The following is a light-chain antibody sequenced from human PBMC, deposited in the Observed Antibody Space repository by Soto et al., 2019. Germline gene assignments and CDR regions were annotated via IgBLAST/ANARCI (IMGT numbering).Light chain of an antibody. V-gene: IGKV3-20*01. J-gene: IGKJ4*01. CDR3: QQYRSSPLT. CDR2: GAS. Sequence: EIVLTQSPGTLSLSPGERATLSCRASQSVSRSYLAWFQQKPGQAPRLLIYGASSRATGIPDRFSGTGSGADFTLTISRLEPEDCAVYYCQQYRSSPLTVGGGTKVDSK. CDR1: QSVSRSY.